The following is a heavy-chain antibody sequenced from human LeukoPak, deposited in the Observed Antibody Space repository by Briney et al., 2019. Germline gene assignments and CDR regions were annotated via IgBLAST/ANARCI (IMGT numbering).Heavy chain of an antibody. CDR2: IKQDGSEK. Sequence: GGSLRLSCAASGFTFSSYWMSWVRQAPGKGLEWVANIKQDGSEKYYVDSVKGRFTISRDNSKNTLYLQMGSLRAEDMAVYYCARGASNAFDIWGQGTMVTVSS. CDR3: ARGASNAFDI. CDR1: GFTFSSYW. J-gene: IGHJ3*02. V-gene: IGHV3-7*01.